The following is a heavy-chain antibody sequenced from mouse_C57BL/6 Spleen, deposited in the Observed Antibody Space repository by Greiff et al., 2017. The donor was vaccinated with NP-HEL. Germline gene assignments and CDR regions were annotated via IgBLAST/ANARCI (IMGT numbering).Heavy chain of an antibody. CDR1: GFTFSDYG. J-gene: IGHJ2*01. Sequence: DVKLVESGGGLVKPGGSLKLSCAASGFTFSDYGMHWVRQAPEKGLEWVAYISSGSSTIYYADTVKGRFTISRDNAKNTLFLQMTSLRSEDTAMYYCARGLTLYYFDYWGQGTTLTVSS. CDR2: ISSGSSTI. V-gene: IGHV5-17*01. CDR3: ARGLTLYYFDY. D-gene: IGHD3-1*01.